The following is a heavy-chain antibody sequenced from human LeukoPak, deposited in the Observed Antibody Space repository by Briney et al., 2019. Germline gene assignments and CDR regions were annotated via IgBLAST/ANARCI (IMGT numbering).Heavy chain of an antibody. CDR2: ISGSDGST. J-gene: IGHJ3*02. CDR1: GFTFNTYA. V-gene: IGHV3-23*01. D-gene: IGHD5-12*01. CDR3: AKSVAIGFDI. Sequence: PGGSLRLSCAASGFTFNTYAMNWVRQAPGKGLEWVSAISGSDGSTYYADSVRGRFTISRDNSKDTLYLQINSLRAEDTAVYYCAKSVAIGFDIWGQGTMVTVSS.